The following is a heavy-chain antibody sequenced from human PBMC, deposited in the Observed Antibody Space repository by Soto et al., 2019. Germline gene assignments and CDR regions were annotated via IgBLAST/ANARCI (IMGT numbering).Heavy chain of an antibody. D-gene: IGHD3-22*01. J-gene: IGHJ4*02. CDR1: GGTFSSYT. CDR3: ARRNVNDSSGYSFDY. V-gene: IGHV1-69*02. CDR2: IIPILGIA. Sequence: QVQLVQSGAEVKKPGSSVKVSCKASGGTFSSYTISWVRQAPGQGLEWMGRIIPILGIANYAQKFQGRVTITGDTSTSTAYMELSSLSPEDTAVYYCARRNVNDSSGYSFDYWGQGTLVTVSS.